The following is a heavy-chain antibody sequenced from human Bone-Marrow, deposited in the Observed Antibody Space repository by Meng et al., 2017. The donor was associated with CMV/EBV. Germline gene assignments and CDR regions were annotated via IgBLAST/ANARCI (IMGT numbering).Heavy chain of an antibody. D-gene: IGHD2/OR15-2a*01. Sequence: GSLRLSCTVSGGSISSSSYYWGWIRQPPGKGLEWIGSIYYSGSTYYNPSLKSRVTISVDTSKNQFSLKLSSVTAADTAVYYCARDLLGFNGMDVWGQGTTVTVSS. CDR2: IYYSGST. V-gene: IGHV4-39*07. CDR1: GGSISSSSYY. J-gene: IGHJ6*02. CDR3: ARDLLGFNGMDV.